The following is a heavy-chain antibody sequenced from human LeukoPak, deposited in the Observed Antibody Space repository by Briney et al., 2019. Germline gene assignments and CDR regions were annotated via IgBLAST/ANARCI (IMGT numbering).Heavy chain of an antibody. J-gene: IGHJ4*02. CDR2: MSPNSGNT. D-gene: IGHD4-23*01. CDR1: GYTFTSYD. Sequence: ASVKVSCKASGYTFTSYDINWMRQATGQGLEWMGWMSPNSGNTGYAQKFQGRVTMTWDTSTSIVYLELSSLRSEDTAVYYCTRTMADGGTNYWGQGTLVTVSS. CDR3: TRTMADGGTNY. V-gene: IGHV1-8*01.